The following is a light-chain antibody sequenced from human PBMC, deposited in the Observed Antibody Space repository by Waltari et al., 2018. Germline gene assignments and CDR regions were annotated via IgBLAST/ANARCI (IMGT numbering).Light chain of an antibody. CDR1: RSDIGGYNY. V-gene: IGLV2-8*01. J-gene: IGLJ2*01. Sequence: QAALTQPPSESGSPGQSVTISCPGTRSDIGGYNYVSWYQQHPGKAPKLIIYEVTERPSGVPDRFSGSKSGNTASLTVSGLRTEDEADYYCTSYSGSDTVVFGGGTKLTVL. CDR3: TSYSGSDTVV. CDR2: EVT.